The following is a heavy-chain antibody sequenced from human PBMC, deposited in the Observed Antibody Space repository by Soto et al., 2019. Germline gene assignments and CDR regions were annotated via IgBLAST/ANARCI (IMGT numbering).Heavy chain of an antibody. V-gene: IGHV3-11*06. CDR1: GFTFSDYY. D-gene: IGHD6-19*01. J-gene: IGHJ4*02. Sequence: GGSLRLSCAASGFTFSDYYMSWIRQAPGKGLEWVSYISSSSYTNYADSVKGRFTISRDNAKNSLYLQMNSLRAEDTAVYYCAGFYSSGWYYFDYWGQGTLVTVSS. CDR2: ISSSSYT. CDR3: AGFYSSGWYYFDY.